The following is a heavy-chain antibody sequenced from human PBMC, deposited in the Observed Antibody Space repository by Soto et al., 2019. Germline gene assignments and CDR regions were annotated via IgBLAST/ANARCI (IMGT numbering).Heavy chain of an antibody. J-gene: IGHJ6*02. CDR3: ARGGKYCTNRVCSFYGMDV. CDR2: ISAYNGNT. D-gene: IGHD2-8*01. V-gene: IGHV1-18*01. CDR1: GYTFTSYG. Sequence: QVQLVQSGAEVKKPGASVKVSCKASGYTFTSYGISWVRQAPGQGLEWMGWISAYNGNTYYAQKFQGRVTMTTDTSTSTAYMELRSLISDDTAVYYCARGGKYCTNRVCSFYGMDVWGQGTTVTVSS.